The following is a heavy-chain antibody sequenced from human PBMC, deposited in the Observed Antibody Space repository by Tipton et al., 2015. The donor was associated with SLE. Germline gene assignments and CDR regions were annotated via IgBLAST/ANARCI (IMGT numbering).Heavy chain of an antibody. CDR2: ISYDGSNK. Sequence: RSLRLSCAASGFTFSSYAMHWVRQAPGKGLEWVAVISYDGSNKYYADSVKGRFTISRDNSKNTLYLQMNSLRAEDTAVYYCAGSTGETFDIWGQGTMVTVSS. CDR3: AGSTGETFDI. CDR1: GFTFSSYA. V-gene: IGHV3-30*04. J-gene: IGHJ3*02.